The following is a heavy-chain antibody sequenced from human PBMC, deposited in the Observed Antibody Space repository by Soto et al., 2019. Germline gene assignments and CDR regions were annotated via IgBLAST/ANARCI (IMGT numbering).Heavy chain of an antibody. Sequence: SETLSLTCTVSGGSISSGGYSWSWIRQPPGKGLEWIGYIYHSGSTYYNPSLKSRVTISVDRSKNQFSLKLSSVTAADTAVYYCARDNGYSYGYTLDHWGQGTLVTVSS. CDR2: IYHSGST. V-gene: IGHV4-30-2*01. J-gene: IGHJ4*02. CDR1: GGSISSGGYS. CDR3: ARDNGYSYGYTLDH. D-gene: IGHD5-18*01.